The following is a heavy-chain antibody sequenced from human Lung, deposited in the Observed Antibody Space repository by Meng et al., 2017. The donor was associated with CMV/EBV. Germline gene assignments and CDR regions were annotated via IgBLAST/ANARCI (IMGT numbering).Heavy chain of an antibody. Sequence: SCAASGFTSRVSSMNWVRQAPGKGLEWVASISGNHRHIHYADSVKGRFTISRDNGKESLYLEMNSLRVEDTAVYYCARGLGYGDYEMNYLDYWGQGXLVTVSS. CDR1: GFTSRVSS. J-gene: IGHJ4*02. CDR2: ISGNHRHI. V-gene: IGHV3-21*01. D-gene: IGHD4-17*01. CDR3: ARGLGYGDYEMNYLDY.